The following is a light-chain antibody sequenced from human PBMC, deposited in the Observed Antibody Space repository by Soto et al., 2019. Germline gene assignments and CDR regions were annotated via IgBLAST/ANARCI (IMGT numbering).Light chain of an antibody. Sequence: RMTQSPAAVSASVGDRVTITCRASQAITSGLAWYQQSPGKAPKLLIYAASSLQSGVPSRFSGSGSGTEFTLTISSLQSEDFAVYYCPQYTNWPRPFAQGTKA. CDR2: AAS. CDR3: PQYTNWPRP. CDR1: QAITSG. V-gene: IGKV1D-16*01. J-gene: IGKJ1*01.